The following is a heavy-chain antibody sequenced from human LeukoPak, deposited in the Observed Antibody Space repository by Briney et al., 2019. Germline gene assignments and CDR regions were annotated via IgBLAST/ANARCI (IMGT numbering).Heavy chain of an antibody. CDR2: IGNSGGST. CDR3: AKGRIGFDS. CDR1: GFTFGSYG. D-gene: IGHD2/OR15-2a*01. Sequence: GGSLRLSCAAPGFTFGSYGMSWVRQAPGKGLEWVSGIGNSGGSTYYADSVKGRFTISRDNSKNTLYLQMNSLRAEDTAVYYCAKGRIGFDSWGQGTLVTVSS. V-gene: IGHV3-23*01. J-gene: IGHJ5*01.